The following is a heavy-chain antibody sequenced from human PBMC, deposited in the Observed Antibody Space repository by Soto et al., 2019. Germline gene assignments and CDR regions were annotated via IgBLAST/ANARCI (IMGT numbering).Heavy chain of an antibody. D-gene: IGHD3-10*01. J-gene: IGHJ3*02. V-gene: IGHV3-13*01. CDR3: VRYGGGKRLRGAFDI. Sequence: EVQLVESGGGLVQPGGSLRLSCAASGFTFSSYDMHWVRQATGKGLEWVSAIGTAGDTYYPGSVKGRFTISRENAKNSLYMQMKSLRAEDSGVCYSVRYGGGKRLRGAFDIWGQGTMVTVSS. CDR1: GFTFSSYD. CDR2: IGTAGDT.